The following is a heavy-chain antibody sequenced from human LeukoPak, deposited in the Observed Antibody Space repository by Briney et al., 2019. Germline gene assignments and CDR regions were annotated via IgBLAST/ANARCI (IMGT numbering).Heavy chain of an antibody. CDR2: ITGSGDRT. CDR1: GFTFRSYA. J-gene: IGHJ3*02. Sequence: GGSLRLSCTASGFTFRSYAMSWVRQAPGKGLEWVAAITGSGDRTYYTDSVKGRFSISRDNSKNTLYLQMNSLRAEDTAVYYCAKVGLGGITRDAFDIWGQGTMVTVSS. D-gene: IGHD3-16*01. CDR3: AKVGLGGITRDAFDI. V-gene: IGHV3-23*01.